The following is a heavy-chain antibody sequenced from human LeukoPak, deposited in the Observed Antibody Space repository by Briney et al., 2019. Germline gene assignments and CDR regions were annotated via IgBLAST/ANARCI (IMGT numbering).Heavy chain of an antibody. CDR1: GGSISSSSYY. J-gene: IGHJ4*02. Sequence: SETLSLTCTVSGGSISSSSYYWGWIRQPPGKGLEWIGSIYYSGSTYYNPSLKSRVTISVDTSKNQFSLKLSSVTGADTAVYYCARHVRAGYYFDYWGQGALVTVSS. CDR2: IYYSGST. CDR3: ARHVRAGYYFDY. V-gene: IGHV4-39*01. D-gene: IGHD2-2*01.